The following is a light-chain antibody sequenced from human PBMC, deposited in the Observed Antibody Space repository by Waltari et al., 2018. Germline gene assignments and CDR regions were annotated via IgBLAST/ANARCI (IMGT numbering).Light chain of an antibody. CDR1: QSVGRY. CDR2: DAA. J-gene: IGKJ1*01. Sequence: EIVLTQSQGPLSLSPGDRAPFSCRASQSVGRYLAWYQQNPGQAPRLLIYDAATRATGIPDRFSGSGSGTDFSLTISRLESEDFSVYYCQKYVNLPATFGQGTKVEIK. V-gene: IGKV3-20*01. CDR3: QKYVNLPAT.